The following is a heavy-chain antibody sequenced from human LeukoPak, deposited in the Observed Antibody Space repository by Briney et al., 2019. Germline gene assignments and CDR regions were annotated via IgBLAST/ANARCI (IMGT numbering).Heavy chain of an antibody. CDR1: GFTFSSYA. D-gene: IGHD6-19*01. J-gene: IGHJ4*02. Sequence: GGSLRLSCVASGFTFSSYAMHWVRQAPGKGLEWVAVISYDGSNKYYADSVKGRFTISRDNSKNTLYLQMNSLRAEDTAVYYCAKPKNSSGWYYFDYWGQGTLVTVSS. CDR3: AKPKNSSGWYYFDY. CDR2: ISYDGSNK. V-gene: IGHV3-30-3*02.